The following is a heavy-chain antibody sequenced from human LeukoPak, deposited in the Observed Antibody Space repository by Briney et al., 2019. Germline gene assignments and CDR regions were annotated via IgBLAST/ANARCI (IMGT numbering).Heavy chain of an antibody. CDR1: GGSISSNDW. CDR3: AKAGGNYRYFDS. V-gene: IGHV4-4*02. D-gene: IGHD3-16*02. Sequence: SGTLSLTCAVSGGSISSNDWWSWVRQPPGKGLEWIREIYHGGSTNYNPSPKSRVTISVDKSNNQFSLKLNSVTAADTAVYYCAKAGGNYRYFDSWGQGTLVTVSS. CDR2: IYHGGST. J-gene: IGHJ4*02.